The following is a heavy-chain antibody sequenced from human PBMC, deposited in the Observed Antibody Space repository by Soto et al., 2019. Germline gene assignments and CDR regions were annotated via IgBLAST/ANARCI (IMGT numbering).Heavy chain of an antibody. J-gene: IGHJ3*02. CDR2: ITNGFA. D-gene: IGHD4-17*01. CDR1: GLTFNKYA. V-gene: IGHV3-23*01. Sequence: DVQILESGGGLARPGGSLRLSCRVSGLTFNKYAFTWVRQTPGKGLEWLSSITNGFAEYADAVKGRFTTSRDNPKNTLYLQMNSLRVEDTAIYYCAKDPNGDYIGAFDMWGQGIMVTVSS. CDR3: AKDPNGDYIGAFDM.